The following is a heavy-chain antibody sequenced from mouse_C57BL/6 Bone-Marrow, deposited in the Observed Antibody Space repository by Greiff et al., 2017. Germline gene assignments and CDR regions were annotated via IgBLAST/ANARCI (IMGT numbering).Heavy chain of an antibody. CDR3: AIYYGNYDYFDY. J-gene: IGHJ2*01. D-gene: IGHD2-1*01. CDR1: GYTFTSYW. CDR2: IHPSDSDT. V-gene: IGHV1-74*01. Sequence: VQLQQPGAELVKPGASVKVSCKASGYTFTSYWMHWVKQRPGQGLEWIGRIHPSDSDTNYNQKFKGKATLTVNKSSSTAYMQISSLTSEDSTVYYCAIYYGNYDYFDYWGQGTTLTVSS.